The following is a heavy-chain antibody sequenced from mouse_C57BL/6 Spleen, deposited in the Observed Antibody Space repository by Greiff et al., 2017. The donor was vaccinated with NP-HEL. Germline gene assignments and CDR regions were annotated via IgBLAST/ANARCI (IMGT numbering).Heavy chain of an antibody. J-gene: IGHJ2*01. CDR2: IYPGDGDP. Sequence: VQLQQSGAELVKPGASVKISCKASGYAFSSYWMNWMKQRPGKGLAWIGQIYPGDGDPNYNGKFKGTATLTADKSSSTAYMQLSSLTSEDSAVYFCARDPSYYYGSSYYFDYWGKGTTLTVSS. CDR3: ARDPSYYYGSSYYFDY. CDR1: GYAFSSYW. V-gene: IGHV1-80*01. D-gene: IGHD1-1*01.